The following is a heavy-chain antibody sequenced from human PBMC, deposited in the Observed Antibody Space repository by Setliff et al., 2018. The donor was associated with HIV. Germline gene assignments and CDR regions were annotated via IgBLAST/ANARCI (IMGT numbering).Heavy chain of an antibody. V-gene: IGHV4-39*07. CDR3: AADIVVVPAATRGAFDI. D-gene: IGHD2-2*01. CDR2: IYYSGST. CDR1: GGSISSSNYC. J-gene: IGHJ3*02. Sequence: SETLSLTCTVSGGSISSSNYCWGWIRQPPGKGLEWIGSIYYSGSTYYNPSLKSRVTISVDKSKNQFSLNLSSVTAADTAVYYCAADIVVVPAATRGAFDIWGQGTMVTVSS.